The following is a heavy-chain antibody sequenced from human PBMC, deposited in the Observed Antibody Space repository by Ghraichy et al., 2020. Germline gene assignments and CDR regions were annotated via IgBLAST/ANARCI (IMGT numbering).Heavy chain of an antibody. Sequence: SETLSLTCTVSGHSVNSAYYWCWLRQPPGNQLEWIGNIHHNGSSYYNPSLRSLLSISVDTSKSQFSLKLNSVTAADTAVYHCATVTQTNSWYTVRWFDPWGPGTLVTVSS. CDR1: GHSVNSAYY. V-gene: IGHV4-38-2*02. CDR2: IHHNGSS. J-gene: IGHJ5*02. CDR3: ATVTQTNSWYTVRWFDP. D-gene: IGHD2-2*02.